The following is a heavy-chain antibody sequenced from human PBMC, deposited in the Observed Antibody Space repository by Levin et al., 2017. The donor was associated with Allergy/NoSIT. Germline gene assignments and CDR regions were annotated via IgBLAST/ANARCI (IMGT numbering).Heavy chain of an antibody. V-gene: IGHV3-23*01. J-gene: IGHJ4*02. CDR2: ISAGGGNT. CDR1: GFTFSTYA. Sequence: LSLTCAASGFTFSTYAMSWVRQAPGKGLEWVSVISAGGGNTNYAASVKGRFTISRDNSKDTLYLQMNSLTAEGTAVYYCAKAGSSWYIEIDHWGQGTLVTVAS. CDR3: AKAGSSWYIEIDH. D-gene: IGHD6-13*01.